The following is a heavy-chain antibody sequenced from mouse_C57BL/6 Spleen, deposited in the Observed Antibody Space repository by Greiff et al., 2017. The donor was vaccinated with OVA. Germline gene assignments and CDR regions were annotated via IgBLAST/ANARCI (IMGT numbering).Heavy chain of an antibody. CDR3: TRENYYGSSYVAWFAY. CDR1: GYTFTSYW. D-gene: IGHD1-1*01. J-gene: IGHJ3*01. Sequence: EVQGVESGTVLARPGASVKMSCKTSGYTFTSYWMHWVKQRPGQGLEWIGALYPGNSDTSYNQKFKGKAKLTAVTSASTAYMELSSLTNEDSAVYYCTRENYYGSSYVAWFAYWGQGTLVTVSA. V-gene: IGHV1-5*01. CDR2: LYPGNSDT.